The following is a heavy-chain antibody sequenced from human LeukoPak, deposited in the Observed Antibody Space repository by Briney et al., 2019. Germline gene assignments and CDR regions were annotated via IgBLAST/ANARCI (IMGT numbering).Heavy chain of an antibody. CDR3: ARARVSSRNRDGYLDS. CDR1: GYTFSNYG. J-gene: IGHJ4*02. D-gene: IGHD6-13*01. Sequence: ASVKVSCKASGYTFSNYGIHWVRQAPGHGLEWMGWISGINTNTNYAQKVQGRVTMAADTSTATAYMELRSLRSDDTAVYYCARARVSSRNRDGYLDSWGEGTLVTVSS. CDR2: ISGINTNT. V-gene: IGHV1-18*01.